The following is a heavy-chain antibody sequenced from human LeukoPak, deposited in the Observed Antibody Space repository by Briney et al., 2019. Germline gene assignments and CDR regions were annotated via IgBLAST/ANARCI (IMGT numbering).Heavy chain of an antibody. CDR2: IKQDGSEK. CDR1: GSTFSSTG. Sequence: SGRSLRLSCAASGSTFSSTGMSWARQPQGKGRGWVANIKQDGSEKYYVDSVKGRFTISRDNAKNSLYLQMNSLRAEDTAVYYCARVGEMAARYYFDYWGQGTLVTVSS. J-gene: IGHJ4*02. D-gene: IGHD5-24*01. V-gene: IGHV3-7*01. CDR3: ARVGEMAARYYFDY.